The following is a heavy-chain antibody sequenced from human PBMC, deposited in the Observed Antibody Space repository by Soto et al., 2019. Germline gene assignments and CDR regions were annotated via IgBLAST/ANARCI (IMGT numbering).Heavy chain of an antibody. V-gene: IGHV3-21*01. CDR3: ARGPQKTIAAAGSYYYYGMDV. D-gene: IGHD6-13*01. CDR1: GFTFSSYS. J-gene: IGHJ6*02. Sequence: GGSLRLSCAASGFTFSSYSMNWVRQAPGKGLEWVSSISSSSYIYYADSVKGRFTISRGNAKNSLYLQMNSLRAEDTAVYYCARGPQKTIAAAGSYYYYGMDVWGQGTTVTVSS. CDR2: ISSSSYI.